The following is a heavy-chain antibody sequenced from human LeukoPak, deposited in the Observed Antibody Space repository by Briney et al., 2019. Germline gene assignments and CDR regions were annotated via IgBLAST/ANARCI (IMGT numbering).Heavy chain of an antibody. D-gene: IGHD3-22*01. Sequence: GASVKVSCKASGDTFGSYGVSWVRQAPGQGLEWMGRIIPILGIANYAQKFQGRVTITADKSTTTAYMELSSLRSEDTAVYYCARDPYYDRWVGMDVWGQGTTVTVSS. CDR1: GDTFGSYG. CDR3: ARDPYYDRWVGMDV. V-gene: IGHV1-69*04. CDR2: IIPILGIA. J-gene: IGHJ6*02.